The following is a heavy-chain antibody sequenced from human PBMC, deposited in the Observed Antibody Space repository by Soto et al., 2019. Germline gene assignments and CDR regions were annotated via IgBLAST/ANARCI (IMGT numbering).Heavy chain of an antibody. J-gene: IGHJ6*02. CDR1: GFTFSSYE. CDR3: ARGTRYYYDSSGSSYYYYGMDV. D-gene: IGHD3-22*01. V-gene: IGHV3-48*03. Sequence: EVQLVESGGGLVQPGGSLRLSCAASGFTFSSYEMNWVRQAPGKGLEWVSYISSSGSTIYYADSVKGRFTISRDNAKNSLYLQMNSLRAEDTAVYYCARGTRYYYDSSGSSYYYYGMDVWGQGTTVTVSS. CDR2: ISSSGSTI.